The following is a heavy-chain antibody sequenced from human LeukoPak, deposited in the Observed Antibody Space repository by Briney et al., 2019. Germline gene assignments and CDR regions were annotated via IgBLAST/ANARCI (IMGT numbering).Heavy chain of an antibody. J-gene: IGHJ6*03. CDR1: GHTFTGYY. CDR3: ARQLRYSSSGNYYYYYMDV. D-gene: IGHD6-6*01. V-gene: IGHV1-2*02. Sequence: GASVKVSCKASGHTFTGYYMHWVRQAPGQGLEWMGWINPNSGGTNYAQKFQGRVTMTRDTSISTAYMELSRLRSDDTAVYYCARQLRYSSSGNYYYYYMDVWGKGTTVTVSS. CDR2: INPNSGGT.